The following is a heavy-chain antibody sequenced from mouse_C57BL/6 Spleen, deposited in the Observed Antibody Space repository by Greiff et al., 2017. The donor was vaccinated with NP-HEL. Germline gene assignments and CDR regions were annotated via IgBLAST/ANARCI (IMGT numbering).Heavy chain of an antibody. CDR3: AREGGDYYGSSLAY. D-gene: IGHD1-1*01. V-gene: IGHV1-43*01. J-gene: IGHJ3*01. CDR1: GYSFTGYY. CDR2: INPSTGGT. Sequence: VQLQQSGPELVKPGASVKISCKASGYSFTGYYMHWVKQSSEKSLEWIGEINPSTGGTSYNQKFKGKATLTVDKSSSTAYMQLKSLTSEDSAVYYCAREGGDYYGSSLAYWGQGTLVTVSA.